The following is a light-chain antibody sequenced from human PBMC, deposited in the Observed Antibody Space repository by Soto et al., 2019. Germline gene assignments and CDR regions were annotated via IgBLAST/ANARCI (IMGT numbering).Light chain of an antibody. J-gene: IGKJ1*01. CDR2: EAS. CDR1: HDISTF. V-gene: IGKV1-9*01. Sequence: DIQLTQSPSLLSASIGDRVTITCRASHDISTFLAWYQQKPGKAPKLLIYEASTLQSGVPSRFSGSGSGTEFTLTISGLLPEDFAAYHCQQSYNTPWTFGQGTKVDIK. CDR3: QQSYNTPWT.